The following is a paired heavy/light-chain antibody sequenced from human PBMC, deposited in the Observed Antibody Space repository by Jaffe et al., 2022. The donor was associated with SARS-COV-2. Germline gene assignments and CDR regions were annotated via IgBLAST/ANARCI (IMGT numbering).Light chain of an antibody. J-gene: IGKJ1*01. CDR3: QQYNSYWT. Sequence: DIQMTQSPSTLSASVGDRVTITCRASQSISNWLAWYQQKPGKAPKILIYRASSLESGVPSRFSGSGSGTEFTLTISSLQPDDFATYYCQQYNSYWTFGQGTKVEIK. CDR2: RAS. V-gene: IGKV1-5*03. CDR1: QSISNW.
Heavy chain of an antibody. J-gene: IGHJ6*03. V-gene: IGHV4-39*01. Sequence: QLQLQESGPGLVKPSETLSLTCTVSGGSISSSDYYWGWIRQPPGKGLEWIGSIYFSGNTYYNPSLKSRVTISVDTSKNQFSLKVTSVTAGDTAVYYCARLSRDYYYYMDVWGKGTTVTVSS. CDR3: ARLSRDYYYYMDV. D-gene: IGHD3-3*02. CDR2: IYFSGNT. CDR1: GGSISSSDYY.